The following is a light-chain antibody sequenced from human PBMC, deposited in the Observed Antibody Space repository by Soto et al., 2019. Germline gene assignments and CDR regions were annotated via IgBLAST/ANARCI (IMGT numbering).Light chain of an antibody. CDR3: QQYGSSPLT. V-gene: IGKV3-20*01. J-gene: IGKJ4*01. CDR2: GAS. CDR1: QSVSSSY. Sequence: EIVLTQSPGPLSLSPGERATLSCRASQSVSSSYLAWYQQRPGRAPRLLIYGASSRATGIPDRFSGSGSGTDFTLTISRLEPEDFAVYYCQQYGSSPLTFGGGTKVEI.